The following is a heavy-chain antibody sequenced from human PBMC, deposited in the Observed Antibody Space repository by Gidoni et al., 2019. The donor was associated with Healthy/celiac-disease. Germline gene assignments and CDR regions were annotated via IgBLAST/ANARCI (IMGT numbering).Heavy chain of an antibody. V-gene: IGHV3-33*01. Sequence: QVQLVESGGGVVQPGRSLRLSCAASGFTFSSYGMHWVRQAPGKGLEWVAVIWYDGSNKYYADSVKGRFTISRDNSKNTLYLQMNSLRAEDTAVYYCARLYSYGPQIYYYYGMDVWGQGTTVTVSS. D-gene: IGHD5-18*01. CDR3: ARLYSYGPQIYYYYGMDV. J-gene: IGHJ6*02. CDR1: GFTFSSYG. CDR2: IWYDGSNK.